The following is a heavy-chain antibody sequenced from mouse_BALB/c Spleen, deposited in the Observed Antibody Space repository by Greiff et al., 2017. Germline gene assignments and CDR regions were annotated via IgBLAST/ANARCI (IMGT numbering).Heavy chain of an antibody. D-gene: IGHD1-1*01. CDR2: INPYNGDT. V-gene: IGHV1-37*01. CDR1: GYSFTGYF. Sequence: VQLQQSGPELVKPGASVKISCKASGYSFTGYFMNWVKKSHGKSLEWIGRINPYNGDTFYNQKFKGKATLTVDKSSSTAHMELLSLTSEDSAVYYCIRRCTTGYYYAIDYCGQGTSVTVSS. J-gene: IGHJ4*01. CDR3: IRRCTTGYYYAIDY.